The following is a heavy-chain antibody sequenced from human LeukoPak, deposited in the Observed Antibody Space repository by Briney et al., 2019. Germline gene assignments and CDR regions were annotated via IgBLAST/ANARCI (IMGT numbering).Heavy chain of an antibody. CDR2: NHHSELI. D-gene: IGHD3-10*01. V-gene: IGHV4-4*02. J-gene: IGHJ4*02. CDR1: GGSVSNNNW. CDR3: AKAGYYYLDY. Sequence: SETLSLTCAVSGGSVSNNNWWTWVGQSPGKGLDWIGENHHSELINYNPSLKSRILISVDKSKDQFSLQLNSVTAADTAVYYCAKAGYYYLDYWGQGTLVTVSS.